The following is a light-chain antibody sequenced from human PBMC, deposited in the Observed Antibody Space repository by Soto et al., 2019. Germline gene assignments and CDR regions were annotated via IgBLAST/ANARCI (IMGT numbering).Light chain of an antibody. J-gene: IGKJ2*01. CDR3: QQYGSSSYT. V-gene: IGKV3-20*01. CDR2: GAS. Sequence: EIVLTQSPGTLSLSPGGRATLSCRASQSLSSNNLAWFQQKPGQAPRLLLYGASYRATGIPDRFSGSGSGTDFTLTISRLEPEDFAVYYCQQYGSSSYTFGLGTKLEIK. CDR1: QSLSSNN.